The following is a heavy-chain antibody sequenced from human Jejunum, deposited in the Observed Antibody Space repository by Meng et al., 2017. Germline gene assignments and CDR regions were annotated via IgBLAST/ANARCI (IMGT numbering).Heavy chain of an antibody. CDR1: GFIFSFYA. CDR2: ISNDGSNI. Sequence: QSLGAGGEEVQAGRALRLSYAASGFIFSFYAMHWVRQAPGKGLEWVAVISNDGSNIYYADSVRGRFTISRDNSKNTLYLQMNSLSIEDTAVYYCARVSAFGGEHYFEHWGQGTLVTVSS. D-gene: IGHD3-16*01. V-gene: IGHV3-30*01. CDR3: ARVSAFGGEHYFEH. J-gene: IGHJ4*02.